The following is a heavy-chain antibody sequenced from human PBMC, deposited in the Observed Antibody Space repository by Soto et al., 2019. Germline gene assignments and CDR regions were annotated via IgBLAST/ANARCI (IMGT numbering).Heavy chain of an antibody. Sequence: GGSLRFSCTASGFTFGDYAMSWVRQAPGKGLEWVGFIRSKAYGGTTEYAASVKGRFTISRDDSKSIAYLQMNSLKTEDTAVYYCTREMATLTYYFDYWGQGTLVTVSS. D-gene: IGHD5-12*01. CDR1: GFTFGDYA. J-gene: IGHJ4*02. CDR2: IRSKAYGGTT. CDR3: TREMATLTYYFDY. V-gene: IGHV3-49*04.